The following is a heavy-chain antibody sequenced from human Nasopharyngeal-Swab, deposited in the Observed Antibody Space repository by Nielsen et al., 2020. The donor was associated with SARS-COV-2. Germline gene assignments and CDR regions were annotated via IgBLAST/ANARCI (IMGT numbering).Heavy chain of an antibody. CDR3: ARDDSSNYDFWSGYYTSFDY. CDR1: GYTFTSYG. D-gene: IGHD3-3*01. J-gene: IGHJ4*02. Sequence: ASVNVSCKASGYTFTSYGISWVRQAPGQGLEWMGWISAYNGNTNYAQKLQGRVTMTTDTSTSKAYMELRSLRSADTAVYYCARDDSSNYDFWSGYYTSFDYWGQGTLVTVSS. V-gene: IGHV1-18*01. CDR2: ISAYNGNT.